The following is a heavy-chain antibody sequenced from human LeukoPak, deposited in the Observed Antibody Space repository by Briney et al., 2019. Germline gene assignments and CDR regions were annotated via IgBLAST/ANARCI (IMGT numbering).Heavy chain of an antibody. CDR3: ARGLRDILRAYYYYGMDV. Sequence: GGSLRLSCAASGFTFSSYGMHWVRQAPGKGLEWVAVIWYDGSNKYYAESVKGRFTISRDNSKNTLYLQMNSLRAEDTAVYYCARGLRDILRAYYYYGMDVWGQGTTVTVSS. CDR2: IWYDGSNK. V-gene: IGHV3-33*01. D-gene: IGHD3-9*01. CDR1: GFTFSSYG. J-gene: IGHJ6*02.